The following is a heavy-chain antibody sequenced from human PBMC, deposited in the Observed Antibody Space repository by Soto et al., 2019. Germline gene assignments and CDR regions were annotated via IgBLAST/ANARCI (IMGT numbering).Heavy chain of an antibody. D-gene: IGHD6-13*01. CDR3: ARGTSWQLPFDY. V-gene: IGHV4-59*01. J-gene: IGHJ4*02. CDR2: ISYSGST. CDR1: SDSISSYY. Sequence: QVQLQESGPGLVKPSETLSLTCTVSSDSISSYYWSWIRQPPGKRLEVIGYISYSGSTDYNPSLKSRVTISGDTSKNQFSLKVSSVTAADSAVYYCARGTSWQLPFDYWGQGTLVTVSS.